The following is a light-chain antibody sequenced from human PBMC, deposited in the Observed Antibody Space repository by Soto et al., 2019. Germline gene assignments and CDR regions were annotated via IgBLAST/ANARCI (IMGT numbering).Light chain of an antibody. V-gene: IGLV2-8*01. CDR1: SSDVGAYSY. CDR3: ISYAGSSIWV. CDR2: DVS. Sequence: QSALTQPPSASGSPGQSVTISCTGTSSDVGAYSYVSWYQQHPGKAPELMIYDVSKRPSGVPDRFSGSKSGNTASLTVSGLQAEDEADYYCISYAGSSIWVFGGGTKLTVL. J-gene: IGLJ3*02.